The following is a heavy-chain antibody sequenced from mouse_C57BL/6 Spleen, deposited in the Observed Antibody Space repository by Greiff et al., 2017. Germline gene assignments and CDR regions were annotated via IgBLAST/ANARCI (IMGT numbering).Heavy chain of an antibody. CDR1: GFNIKDYY. J-gene: IGHJ3*01. CDR3: ATNWFAY. V-gene: IGHV14-2*01. Sequence: EVKLQQSGAELVKPGASVKLSCTASGFNIKDYYMHWVKQRTEQGLEWIGRIDPEDGETKYDPKFKGKATITADTSSNTAYLQLSSLTSEDTAVYYCATNWFAYWGQGTLVTVSA. CDR2: IDPEDGET.